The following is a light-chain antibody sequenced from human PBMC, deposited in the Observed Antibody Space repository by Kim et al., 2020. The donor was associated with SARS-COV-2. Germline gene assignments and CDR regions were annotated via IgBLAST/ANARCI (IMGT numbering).Light chain of an antibody. CDR1: QSIYNY. V-gene: IGKV1-39*01. CDR3: QQSYTVPWT. CDR2: GAS. Sequence: TQMTQSPSSLSASVGDRVTITCRASQSIYNYLNWYQQKPGKAPKLLIYGASTLQSGVPSRFSGSASGTDFTLSINGLQSEDFATYYCQQSYTVPWTFSQGTKVDIK. J-gene: IGKJ1*01.